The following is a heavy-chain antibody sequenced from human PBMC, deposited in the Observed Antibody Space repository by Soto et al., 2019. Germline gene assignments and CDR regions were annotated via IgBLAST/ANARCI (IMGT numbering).Heavy chain of an antibody. CDR2: IYSGETT. Sequence: GGSMRLSCAASGFTVNSDYMNWVRQTPGKGLEWVASIYSGETTYYADSVRGRFTISSDKSKNTLYFQLSSLRIEDTAVYYCTRDGRGLGRLSLFEYWGQGVLVTVSS. D-gene: IGHD2-21*02. J-gene: IGHJ4*02. V-gene: IGHV3-53*01. CDR3: TRDGRGLGRLSLFEY. CDR1: GFTVNSDY.